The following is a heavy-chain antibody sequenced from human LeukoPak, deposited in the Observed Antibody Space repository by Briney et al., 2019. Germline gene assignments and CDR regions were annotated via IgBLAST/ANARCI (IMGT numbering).Heavy chain of an antibody. D-gene: IGHD2-2*01. CDR3: ARSPTAINGYFDP. V-gene: IGHV3-23*01. Sequence: GGSLRLSCAASRFTFSSYAMSWVRQAPGKGLEWVSAISGGGGSTYYADSVKGRFTISRDNSKNTLYLQMNSLRADDTAVYYCARSPTAINGYFDPWGQGTLVTVSS. CDR1: RFTFSSYA. J-gene: IGHJ5*02. CDR2: ISGGGGST.